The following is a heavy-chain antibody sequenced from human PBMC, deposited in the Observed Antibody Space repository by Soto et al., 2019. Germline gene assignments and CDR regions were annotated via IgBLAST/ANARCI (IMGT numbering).Heavy chain of an antibody. V-gene: IGHV4-39*01. J-gene: IGHJ5*02. CDR3: AGRYCSSVSCYRDWFDP. Sequence: QLQLQESGPGLVKPSETLSLTCTVSGGSISSSSYYWGWIRQPPGKGLEWIGSIYYSGSTYYNPSLKTRVTLSVDTSKNQFSLTLSSVTAADPAVYYCAGRYCSSVSCYRDWFDPWGQGTLVTVSS. CDR2: IYYSGST. CDR1: GGSISSSSYY. D-gene: IGHD2-2*01.